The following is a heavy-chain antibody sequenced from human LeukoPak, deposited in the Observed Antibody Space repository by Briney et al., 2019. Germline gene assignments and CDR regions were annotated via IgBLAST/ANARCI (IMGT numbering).Heavy chain of an antibody. CDR1: GFTFSSYS. V-gene: IGHV3-21*01. CDR2: ISGSSDYI. Sequence: PGGSQRLSCAASGFTFSSYSMTWVRQAPGKGLEWVSSISGSSDYIYYADSVKGRFTISRDNAKNSLYLQMTSLRADDTAVYHCARGVGVSRFNYFDPWGQGTLVTVSS. CDR3: ARGVGVSRFNYFDP. D-gene: IGHD1-26*01. J-gene: IGHJ5*02.